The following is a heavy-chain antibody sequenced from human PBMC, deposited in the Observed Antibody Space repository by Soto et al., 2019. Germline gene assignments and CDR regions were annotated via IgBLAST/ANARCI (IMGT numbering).Heavy chain of an antibody. J-gene: IGHJ4*02. CDR2: ISYSGAT. CDR1: GGSITSAPDY. CDR3: ARHPGLDY. Sequence: SETLSLTCSVSGGSITSAPDYWGWIRQPPGKGLEWIGVISYSGATYYNPSLNSRVFISVDTSKNQFSLKLSSLTAADTAMYYCARHPGLDYWGQGTLVTVSS. V-gene: IGHV4-39*01.